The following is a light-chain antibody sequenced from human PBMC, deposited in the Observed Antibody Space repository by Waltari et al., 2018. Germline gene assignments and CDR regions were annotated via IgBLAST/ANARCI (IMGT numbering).Light chain of an antibody. CDR3: EAWDDSLSGWV. J-gene: IGLJ2*01. CDR1: CSHISCIG. V-gene: IGLV1-47*02. CDR2: NNN. Sequence: SASGAPGQSVTISFSGSCSHISCIGVHWYQPLSGAAPKLLIYNNNQRPSGGPDRFSGSKSGTSASLAITGSRSEDEVDYYCEAWDDSLSGWVFGGGTRLTVL.